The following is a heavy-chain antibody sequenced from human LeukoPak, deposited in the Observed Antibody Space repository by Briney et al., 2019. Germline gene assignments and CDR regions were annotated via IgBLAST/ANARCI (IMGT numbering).Heavy chain of an antibody. Sequence: SQTLSLTCAISGDSVSSNSATWTWIRQSPSRGLEWLGRTYYRSKWYNDYAVSVKGRITINPDTSKNQFSLQLNSVTPEDTAVYCCARGSSSSSWYFDYWGQGTLVTVSS. CDR2: TYYRSKWYN. V-gene: IGHV6-1*01. J-gene: IGHJ4*02. D-gene: IGHD6-13*01. CDR3: ARGSSSSSWYFDY. CDR1: GDSVSSNSAT.